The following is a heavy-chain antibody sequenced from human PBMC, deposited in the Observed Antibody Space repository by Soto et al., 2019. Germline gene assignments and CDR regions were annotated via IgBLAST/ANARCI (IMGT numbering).Heavy chain of an antibody. CDR2: ISSNGNT. CDR1: DGSISGNF. Sequence: TSETLSLTCTVPDGSISGNFLTWIRQPAGKGLEWIGRISSNGNTDYNPSLKSRVTMSIDTSKNHFSLDLISVTASDTAIYYCAREVWVAGLLYYFDFWGQGTLVTVSS. CDR3: AREVWVAGLLYYFDF. D-gene: IGHD6-19*01. J-gene: IGHJ4*02. V-gene: IGHV4-4*07.